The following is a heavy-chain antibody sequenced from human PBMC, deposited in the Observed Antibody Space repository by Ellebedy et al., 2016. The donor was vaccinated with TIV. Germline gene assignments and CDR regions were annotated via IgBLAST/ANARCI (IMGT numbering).Heavy chain of an antibody. CDR1: GGSISPYY. D-gene: IGHD2-15*01. CDR3: ARVVWQLPVSYAFDI. J-gene: IGHJ3*02. Sequence: MPSETLSLTCTVPGGSISPYYWSWIRQPPGKGLEWIGYISYSGSTNYNPSLQSRVTISVDTSKNQFSLKLTSVTAADTAVYYCARVVWQLPVSYAFDIWGQGTMVTVSS. CDR2: ISYSGST. V-gene: IGHV4-59*01.